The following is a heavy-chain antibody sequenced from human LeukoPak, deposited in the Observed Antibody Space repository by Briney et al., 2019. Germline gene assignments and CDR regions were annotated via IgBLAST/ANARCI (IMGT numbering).Heavy chain of an antibody. V-gene: IGHV3-23*01. CDR3: AKMRYYDILTGYLNCFDP. CDR1: GFTLRSYV. CDR2: ISGSGDST. D-gene: IGHD3-9*01. Sequence: GGSLRLSCVASGFTLRSYVMNWVRQTPGKGLEWVSSISGSGDSTFYADSVKGRFIISRDNSNNTLYLQMKSLRAEDTAIYYCAKMRYYDILTGYLNCFDPWGQGTLVSVSS. J-gene: IGHJ5*02.